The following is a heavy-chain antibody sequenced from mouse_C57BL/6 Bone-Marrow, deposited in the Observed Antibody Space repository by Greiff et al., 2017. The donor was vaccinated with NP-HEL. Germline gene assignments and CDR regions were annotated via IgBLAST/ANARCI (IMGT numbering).Heavy chain of an antibody. CDR2: ILPGSGST. V-gene: IGHV1-9*01. Sequence: VKLQESGAELMKPGASVKLSCKATGYTFTGYWIEWVKQRPGHGLEWIGEILPGSGSTNYNEKFKGKATFTADTSSNTAYMQLSSLTTEDSAIYYCASPFTTTVVSYWYFDVWGTGTTVTVSS. CDR1: GYTFTGYW. J-gene: IGHJ1*03. CDR3: ASPFTTTVVSYWYFDV. D-gene: IGHD1-1*01.